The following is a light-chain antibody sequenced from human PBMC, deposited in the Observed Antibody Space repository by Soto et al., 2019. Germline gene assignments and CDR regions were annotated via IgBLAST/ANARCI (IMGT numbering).Light chain of an antibody. J-gene: IGKJ1*01. CDR3: QQYNTFSRT. CDR1: ESISTW. V-gene: IGKV1-5*03. Sequence: IQMTQSPSTLSASVGDRVTITCRASESISTWLAWYQLKPGKAPQLLIYQASTLETGVPSRFSGSGSGTEFTLTISSLQPDDFATYYCQQYNTFSRTFGQGTKVDIK. CDR2: QAS.